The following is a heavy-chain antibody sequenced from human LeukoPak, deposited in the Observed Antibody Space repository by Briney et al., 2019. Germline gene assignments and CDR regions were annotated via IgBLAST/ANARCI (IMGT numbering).Heavy chain of an antibody. D-gene: IGHD6-19*01. V-gene: IGHV3-21*01. CDR3: ARAGIAVAGLPPPGGY. J-gene: IGHJ4*02. CDR2: ISSSSSYI. CDR1: GFPISTNG. Sequence: GGSLRLSCAASGFPISTNGMSWVRQAPGKGLEWVSSISSSSSYIYYADSVKGRFTISRDNAKNSLYLQMNSLRAEDTAVYYCARAGIAVAGLPPPGGYWGQGTLVTVSS.